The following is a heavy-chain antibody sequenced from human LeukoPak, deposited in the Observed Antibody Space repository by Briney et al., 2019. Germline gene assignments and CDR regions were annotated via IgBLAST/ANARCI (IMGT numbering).Heavy chain of an antibody. D-gene: IGHD3-16*01. J-gene: IGHJ3*02. CDR3: ARGHITGAFDI. CDR1: GGSFSGYY. CDR2: IYYSGST. V-gene: IGHV4-34*01. Sequence: SETLSLTCAVYGGSFSGYYWSWIRQPPGKGLEWIGSIYYSGSTYYNPSLKSRVTISVDTSKNQFSLKLSSVTAADTAVYYCARGHITGAFDIWGQGTMVTVSS.